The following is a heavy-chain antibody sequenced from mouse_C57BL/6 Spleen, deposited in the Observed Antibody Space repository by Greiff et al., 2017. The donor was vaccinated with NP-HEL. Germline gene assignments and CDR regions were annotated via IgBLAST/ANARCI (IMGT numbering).Heavy chain of an antibody. CDR1: GYSITSGYY. CDR3: ARDYYGNEEFAY. J-gene: IGHJ3*01. D-gene: IGHD2-1*01. Sequence: EVQLQESGPGLVKPSQSLSLTCSVTGYSITSGYYWNWIRQFPGNKLEWMGYISYDGSNNYNPSLKNRISITRDTSKNQFFLKLNSVTTEDTATYYCARDYYGNEEFAYWGQGTLVTVSA. V-gene: IGHV3-6*01. CDR2: ISYDGSN.